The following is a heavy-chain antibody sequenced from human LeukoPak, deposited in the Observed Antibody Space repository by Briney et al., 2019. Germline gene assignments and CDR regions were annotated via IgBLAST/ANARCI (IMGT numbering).Heavy chain of an antibody. Sequence: GGSLRLSCATSGFTFRSYAMSWVRQAPGKGLEWVSAISDSGGSAYYADSVKGRFTISRDNSKNTLYLQMISLRAEDTAVYYCAKVAAITMIVVVIGSFDYWGQGTLVTVSS. CDR3: AKVAAITMIVVVIGSFDY. D-gene: IGHD3-22*01. CDR1: GFTFRSYA. CDR2: ISDSGGSA. V-gene: IGHV3-23*01. J-gene: IGHJ4*02.